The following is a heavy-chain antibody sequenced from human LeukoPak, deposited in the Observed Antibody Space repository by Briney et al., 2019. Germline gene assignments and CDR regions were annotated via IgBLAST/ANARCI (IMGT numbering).Heavy chain of an antibody. CDR1: GGSVSSGNYY. Sequence: SETLSLTCTVSGGSVSSGNYYWSWIRQPPGKGLEWIGYIYYSGRTNYNPSLKSRVTISVDTSKMQFSLKLTSVTAADTAVYYCARCNDDSGAFDMWGQGTMVTVFS. CDR2: IYYSGRT. CDR3: ARCNDDSGAFDM. D-gene: IGHD4-17*01. V-gene: IGHV4-61*01. J-gene: IGHJ3*02.